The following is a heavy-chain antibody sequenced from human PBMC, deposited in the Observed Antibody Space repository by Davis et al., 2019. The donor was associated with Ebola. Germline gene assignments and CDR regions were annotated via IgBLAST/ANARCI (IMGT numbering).Heavy chain of an antibody. V-gene: IGHV3-48*03. Sequence: PGGSLRLSCTVSGFTFSTYEMNWVRQAPGKGLEWVSYISNSGNTIYYADSVKGRFTISRDNAKNSLYLQMNSLRAEDTAVYYCARAGFTVVTPVGYWGQGTLVTVSS. CDR2: ISNSGNTI. CDR1: GFTFSTYE. CDR3: ARAGFTVVTPVGY. D-gene: IGHD4-23*01. J-gene: IGHJ4*02.